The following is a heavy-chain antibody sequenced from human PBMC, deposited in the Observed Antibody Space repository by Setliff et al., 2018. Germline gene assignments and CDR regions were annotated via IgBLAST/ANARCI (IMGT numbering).Heavy chain of an antibody. V-gene: IGHV4-39*01. Sequence: SETLSLTCSVSGGSISSGSYYWGWIRQSPGKGLEWIGSMYYSGSTYYNPSLKGRVTLSVDTTKNQFSLKLTSVTAADTAVYFCARHLLVQGTYHFDYWGQGSPVTVSS. D-gene: IGHD3-10*01. J-gene: IGHJ4*02. CDR1: GGSISSGSYY. CDR2: MYYSGST. CDR3: ARHLLVQGTYHFDY.